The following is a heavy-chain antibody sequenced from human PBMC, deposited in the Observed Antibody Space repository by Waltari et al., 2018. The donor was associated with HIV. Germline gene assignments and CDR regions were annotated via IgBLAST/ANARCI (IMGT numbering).Heavy chain of an antibody. Sequence: EVQLVESGGVLVQPGGSLRLSCAASGFTFRTYWMHWVRQGPGKGLVWVSGIHNDGLSTSYADSVKGRFTISRDNAKNTLFLQMNSLRVEDTAVYYCTRDGGGHPFVGYGMDVWGQGTTVTVSS. CDR2: IHNDGLST. CDR1: GFTFRTYW. J-gene: IGHJ6*02. D-gene: IGHD3-16*01. V-gene: IGHV3-74*01. CDR3: TRDGGGHPFVGYGMDV.